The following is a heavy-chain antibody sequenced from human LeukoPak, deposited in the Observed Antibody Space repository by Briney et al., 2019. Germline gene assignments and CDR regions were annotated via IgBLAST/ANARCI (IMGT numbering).Heavy chain of an antibody. CDR1: GYTFTGYY. Sequence: ASVKVSCKASGYTFTGYYMHWVRQAPGQGLEGMGWINPNSGGTNYAQKFQGRVTMTRDTSISTAYMELSRLRSDDTAVYYCARGLQETLAWLKALSAFDIWGQGTMVTVSS. V-gene: IGHV1-2*02. J-gene: IGHJ3*02. CDR3: ARGLQETLAWLKALSAFDI. D-gene: IGHD5-24*01. CDR2: INPNSGGT.